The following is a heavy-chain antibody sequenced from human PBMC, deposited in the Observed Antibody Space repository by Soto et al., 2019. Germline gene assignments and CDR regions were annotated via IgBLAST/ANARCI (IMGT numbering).Heavy chain of an antibody. D-gene: IGHD2-2*01. CDR3: ARHLNVVVVPAAMTAFYYYGMDV. CDR2: IYYSGST. V-gene: IGHV4-39*01. CDR1: GVSISSSSYY. J-gene: IGHJ6*02. Sequence: SETLSLTCTVSGVSISSSSYYWGWIRQPPGKGLEWIGSIYYSGSTYYNPSLKSRVTISVDTSKNQFSLKLSSVTAADTAVYYCARHLNVVVVPAAMTAFYYYGMDVWGQGTTVTVSS.